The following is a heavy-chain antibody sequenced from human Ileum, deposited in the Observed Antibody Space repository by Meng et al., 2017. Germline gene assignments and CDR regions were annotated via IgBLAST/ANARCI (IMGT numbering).Heavy chain of an antibody. Sequence: VPLQEQGQRLVRPSEALSLACTVSGGSVSSGSYYWSWIRQPPGKGLEWIGHIYYSGSTNYNPSLKSRVTISVDMSKNQFSLKLNSVTAADTAIYFCARSSTSPASYFFDYWGQGTLVTVSS. V-gene: IGHV4-61*01. D-gene: IGHD6-6*01. CDR3: ARSSTSPASYFFDY. CDR2: IYYSGST. J-gene: IGHJ4*02. CDR1: GGSVSSGSYY.